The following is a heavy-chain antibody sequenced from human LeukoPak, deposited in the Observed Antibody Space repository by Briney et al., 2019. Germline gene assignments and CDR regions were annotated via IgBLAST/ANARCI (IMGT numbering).Heavy chain of an antibody. D-gene: IGHD3-9*01. V-gene: IGHV3-23*01. Sequence: PGGSLRLSCAASGFTFSSYSMSWVRQAPGKGLEWVSAISGSAGSTFYADSVKGRFTISRDNSKNTLYLQMNSLRAEDTAVYFCADDYDVLTGYYTDLGYWGQGTLVTVSS. J-gene: IGHJ4*02. CDR2: ISGSAGST. CDR1: GFTFSSYS. CDR3: ADDYDVLTGYYTDLGY.